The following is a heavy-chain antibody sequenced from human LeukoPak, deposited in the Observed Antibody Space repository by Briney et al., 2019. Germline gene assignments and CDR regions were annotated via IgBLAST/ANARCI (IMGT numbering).Heavy chain of an antibody. CDR2: IYAGAGT. CDR1: GFAVGSSY. D-gene: IGHD5-12*01. Sequence: PGGSLRLSCAASGFAVGSSYVSWVRQAPGKGLEWVSVIYAGAGTYYADSVKGRFTIARDNSKNTLSLQMSSLRAEDTAVYYCATGGGWLRYYFDYWGQGTLVTVSS. CDR3: ATGGGWLRYYFDY. J-gene: IGHJ4*02. V-gene: IGHV3-66*01.